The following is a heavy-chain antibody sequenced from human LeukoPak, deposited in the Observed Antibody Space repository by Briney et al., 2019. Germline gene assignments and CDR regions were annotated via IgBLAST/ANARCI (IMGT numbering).Heavy chain of an antibody. V-gene: IGHV4-34*01. J-gene: IGHJ6*03. CDR1: GGSFSDYF. CDR2: VNHSGST. D-gene: IGHD6-19*01. CDR3: AREVGYSSGWYKYYYYYMDV. Sequence: SETLSLTCAVYGGSFSDYFWSWIRQPPGMRLEWIGEVNHSGSTNYNPSLKSRVTISVDTSKNQFSLKLSSVTAADTAVYYCAREVGYSSGWYKYYYYYMDVWGKGTTVTVSS.